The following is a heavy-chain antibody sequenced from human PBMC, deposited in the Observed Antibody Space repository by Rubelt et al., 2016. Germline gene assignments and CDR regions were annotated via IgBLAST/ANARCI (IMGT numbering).Heavy chain of an antibody. CDR3: AGQVTTILAGWFDP. Sequence: QLQLQESGPGLVQPSETLSLTCLVSGGSISSDNYNWGWIRQPPVKGLECIGSMSYSGSTYYNQSLTSRAHISLNTSKNHLSLRLSYVTAADTAVYVCAGQVTTILAGWFDPWGQGTLVTVSS. CDR1: GGSISSDNYN. CDR2: MSYSGST. J-gene: IGHJ5*02. V-gene: IGHV4-39*01. D-gene: IGHD5-12*01.